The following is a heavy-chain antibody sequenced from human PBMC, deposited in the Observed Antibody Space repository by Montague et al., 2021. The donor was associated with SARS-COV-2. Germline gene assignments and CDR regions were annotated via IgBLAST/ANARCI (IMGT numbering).Heavy chain of an antibody. J-gene: IGHJ6*03. CDR3: AKDNQWGFYYMDV. D-gene: IGHD1-26*01. V-gene: IGHV3-9*01. CDR1: GFTFGDYA. Sequence: SLRLSCAASGFTFGDYAMQWVRQAPGKGLEWVSGISWNSGSIGYADSVKGRFTISRDNAKNSLYLQMNSLRAEDTALYYCAKDNQWGFYYMDVWGKGTTVTVSS. CDR2: ISWNSGSI.